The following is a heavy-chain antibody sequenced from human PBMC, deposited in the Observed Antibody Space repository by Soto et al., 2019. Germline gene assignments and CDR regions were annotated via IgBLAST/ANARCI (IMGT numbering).Heavy chain of an antibody. CDR3: ARTGEAIWSGYYSDY. J-gene: IGHJ4*02. D-gene: IGHD3-3*01. Sequence: SETLSLTCTVPGGSISSGDHYWSWIRQPPGKGLEWIGYIYYSGSTYYNPSLKSRVTISVDTSKNQFSLKLSSVTAADTAVYYCARTGEAIWSGYYSDYWGQGTLVTVSS. CDR2: IYYSGST. V-gene: IGHV4-30-4*01. CDR1: GGSISSGDHY.